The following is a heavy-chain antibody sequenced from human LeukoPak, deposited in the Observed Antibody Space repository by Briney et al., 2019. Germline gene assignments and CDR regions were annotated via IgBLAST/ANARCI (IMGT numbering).Heavy chain of an antibody. CDR2: LYFSGST. D-gene: IGHD3-22*01. J-gene: IGHJ3*02. Sequence: SETLSLTCTVSGGSVNSHYWSWIRQPPGKGLEWIGYLYFSGSTGYNPSLKSRVSISVETSKNQFSLRLSSVTAADAAVYYCARPYDSSGYYIRGAFDIWGQGATVTVS. V-gene: IGHV4-59*02. CDR1: GGSVNSHY. CDR3: ARPYDSSGYYIRGAFDI.